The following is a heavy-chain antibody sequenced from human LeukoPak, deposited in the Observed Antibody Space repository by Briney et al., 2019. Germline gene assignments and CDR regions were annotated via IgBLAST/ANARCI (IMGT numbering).Heavy chain of an antibody. V-gene: IGHV1-69*13. CDR2: IIPIFGTA. D-gene: IGHD3-22*01. Sequence: SVKVSCKASGGTFSSYAISWVRQAPGQGLEWMGGIIPIFGTANYAQKFQGRVTITADESTSTAYMELSSLRSEDTAVYYCARDRAAYYYDSDFDYWGQGTLVTVSS. J-gene: IGHJ4*02. CDR3: ARDRAAYYYDSDFDY. CDR1: GGTFSSYA.